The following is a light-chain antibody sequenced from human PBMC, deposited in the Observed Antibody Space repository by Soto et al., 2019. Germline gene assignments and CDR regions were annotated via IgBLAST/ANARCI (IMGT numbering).Light chain of an antibody. CDR3: WSYAGSYTWV. CDR1: SSDIGSYKY. CDR2: EVT. V-gene: IGLV2-11*01. Sequence: QSALTQPPSVSGSPGQSVTISCTGTSSDIGSYKYVSWYQQHPGKVPKFLIYEVTKRPSGVPDRFSGSKSGNTASLTISGLQAEDEADYYCWSYAGSYTWVFGGGTMVTVL. J-gene: IGLJ3*02.